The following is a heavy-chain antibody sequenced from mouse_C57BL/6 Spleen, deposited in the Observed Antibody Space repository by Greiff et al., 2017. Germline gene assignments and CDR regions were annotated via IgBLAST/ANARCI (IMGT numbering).Heavy chain of an antibody. V-gene: IGHV1-42*01. CDR3: ARRLGFWFAY. D-gene: IGHD3-2*02. Sequence: EVQLQQSGPELVKPGASVKISCKASGYSFTGYYMNWVKQSPEKSLEWIGEINPSTGGTTYNQKFKAKATLTVDKSSSTAYMQLKSLTSEDSAVYYCARRLGFWFAYWGQGTLVTVSA. CDR1: GYSFTGYY. J-gene: IGHJ3*01. CDR2: INPSTGGT.